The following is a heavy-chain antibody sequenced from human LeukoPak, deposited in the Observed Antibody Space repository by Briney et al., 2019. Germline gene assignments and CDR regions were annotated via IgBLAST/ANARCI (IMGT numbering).Heavy chain of an antibody. CDR3: AREVRVGAKAFDY. V-gene: IGHV4-59*01. CDR2: IYHTGST. CDR1: GGSISSYY. Sequence: PSETLSLTCTVSGGSISSYYWTWIRQPPGKGLEWIGYIYHTGSTNYNPSLKSRVTISVDTSKTQFSLKLSSVTAADTAVYYCAREVRVGAKAFDYWGQGTLVTVSS. D-gene: IGHD1-26*01. J-gene: IGHJ4*02.